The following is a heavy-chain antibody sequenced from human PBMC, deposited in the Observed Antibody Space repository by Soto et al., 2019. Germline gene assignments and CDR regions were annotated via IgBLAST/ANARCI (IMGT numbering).Heavy chain of an antibody. V-gene: IGHV3-23*01. CDR2: ISKSGDST. Sequence: EMQLLESGGGLVQPGGSLRLSCAASGFSFSSYAMTWVRQAPGKGLEWVSGISKSGDSTYRADSVKGRFAMSRDNSRNTLYLQMNSLRAEDTAIYYCATDLNWSGGWGQGTLVTVSS. D-gene: IGHD3-10*01. CDR1: GFSFSSYA. J-gene: IGHJ4*02. CDR3: ATDLNWSGG.